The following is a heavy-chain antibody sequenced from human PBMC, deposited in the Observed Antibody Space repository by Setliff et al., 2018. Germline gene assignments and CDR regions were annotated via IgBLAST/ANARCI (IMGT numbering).Heavy chain of an antibody. CDR2: IGHSGSI. D-gene: IGHD6-13*01. J-gene: IGHJ3*01. CDR3: ARHRQELVSESAFDF. CDR1: GYSISDNRY. Sequence: SETLSLTCAVSGYSISDNRYWGWIRQPPGKGLEWIATIGHSGSIYYNPSLKSRVTLSADMPKNRFSLKLSSVTAADTAMYYCARHRQELVSESAFDFWGQGTMVTVSS. V-gene: IGHV4-38-2*01.